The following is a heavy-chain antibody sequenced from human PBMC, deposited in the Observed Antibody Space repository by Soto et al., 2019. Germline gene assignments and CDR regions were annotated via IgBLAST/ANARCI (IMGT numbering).Heavy chain of an antibody. CDR3: IRMAYCGGDCYSALDY. CDR2: ISYDGSNK. V-gene: IGHV3-30*03. J-gene: IGHJ4*02. Sequence: QVQLVESGGGVVQPGRSLRLSCAASGFTFSSYGMHWVRQAPGKGLEWGAVISYDGSNKYYADSVKGGFTISRDNTKNTLYLQMNSMRAEDTAVYYCIRMAYCGGDCYSALDYWVQGTLVTVSS. D-gene: IGHD2-21*02. CDR1: GFTFSSYG.